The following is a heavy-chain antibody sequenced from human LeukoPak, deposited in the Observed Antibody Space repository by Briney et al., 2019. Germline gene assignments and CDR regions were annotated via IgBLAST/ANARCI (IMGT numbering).Heavy chain of an antibody. J-gene: IGHJ4*02. CDR1: VFTFMNDW. CDR3: ARDLPRPAYSGYVFDY. CDR2: INSDGSST. D-gene: IGHD5-12*01. Sequence: VGSLRLSSAASVFTFMNDWTHWVRQAPGKGLVWVSHINSDGSSTRYADSVKGRFTISRDNAKNTLNLQMNSLRAEDTAVYYCARDLPRPAYSGYVFDYWGQGTLVTVSS. V-gene: IGHV3-74*01.